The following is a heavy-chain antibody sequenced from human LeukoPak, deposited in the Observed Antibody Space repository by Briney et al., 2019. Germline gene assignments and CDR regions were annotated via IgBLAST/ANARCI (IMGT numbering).Heavy chain of an antibody. V-gene: IGHV4-59*12. D-gene: IGHD3-10*01. J-gene: IGHJ4*02. CDR1: GGSISSYY. CDR3: ARTPMVREVIPLYYFDY. CDR2: IYYSGST. Sequence: SETLSLTCTVSGGSISSYYWSWIRQPPGKGLEWIGYIYYSGSTNYNPSLKSRVTISVDQSKNQFFLKLSSVTAADTAVDYCARTPMVREVIPLYYFDYWGQGTLVTVSS.